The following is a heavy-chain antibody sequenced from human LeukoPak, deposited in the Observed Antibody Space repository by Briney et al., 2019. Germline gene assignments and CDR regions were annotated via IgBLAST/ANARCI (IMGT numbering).Heavy chain of an antibody. Sequence: SETLSLTCTVSGGSISSGGYYWSWIRQHPGKGLEWIGYIYYSGSTYYNPSLKSRVTISVDTSKNQFSLKLSSVTAADTAVYYCARAVGSWYYFGYWGQGTLVTVSS. D-gene: IGHD6-13*01. CDR2: IYYSGST. CDR3: ARAVGSWYYFGY. J-gene: IGHJ4*02. CDR1: GGSISSGGYY. V-gene: IGHV4-31*03.